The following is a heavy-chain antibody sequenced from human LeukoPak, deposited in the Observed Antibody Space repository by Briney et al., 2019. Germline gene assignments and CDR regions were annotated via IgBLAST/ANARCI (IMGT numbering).Heavy chain of an antibody. Sequence: SETLSLTCTVSGGSISSYYWSWIRQPPGKGLEWIGYIYYSGSTNYNPSLKSRVTISVDTSKNQFSLKLSSVTAADTAVYYCARQGTDSSSYFDYWGQGTLVTVSS. CDR1: GGSISSYY. J-gene: IGHJ4*02. D-gene: IGHD6-6*01. CDR2: IYYSGST. V-gene: IGHV4-59*08. CDR3: ARQGTDSSSYFDY.